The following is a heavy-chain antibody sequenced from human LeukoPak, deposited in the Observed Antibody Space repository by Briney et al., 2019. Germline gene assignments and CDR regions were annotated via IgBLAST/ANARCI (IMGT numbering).Heavy chain of an antibody. CDR3: AGVEYSSSPPLS. J-gene: IGHJ4*02. D-gene: IGHD6-6*01. Sequence: SVKVSCKASGGTFSSYAISWVRQAHGQGLEWMGRIIPIFGIANYAQKFQGRVTITADKSTSTAYMELSSLRSEDTAVYYCAGVEYSSSPPLSWGQGTLVTVSS. CDR2: IIPIFGIA. CDR1: GGTFSSYA. V-gene: IGHV1-69*04.